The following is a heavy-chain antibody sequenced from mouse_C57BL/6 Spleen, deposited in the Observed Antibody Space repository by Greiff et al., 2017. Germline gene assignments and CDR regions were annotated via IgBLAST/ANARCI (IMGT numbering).Heavy chain of an antibody. J-gene: IGHJ3*01. V-gene: IGHV5-6*01. CDR2: ISSGGSYT. CDR1: GFTFSSYG. CDR3: ARFYDGFAY. D-gene: IGHD2-3*01. Sequence: EVKLLESGGDLVKPGGSLKLSCAASGFTFSSYGMSWVRQTPDKRLEWVATISSGGSYTYYPASVKGRFTISRDNANNTLYLQMSSVKSEDTAMYYCARFYDGFAYWGQGTLVTVSA.